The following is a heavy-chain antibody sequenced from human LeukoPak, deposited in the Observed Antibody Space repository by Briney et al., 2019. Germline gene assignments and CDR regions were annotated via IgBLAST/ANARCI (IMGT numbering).Heavy chain of an antibody. D-gene: IGHD3-10*01. CDR1: GFTVSSNY. CDR3: ATYGSGSYISWFDP. CDR2: ISGSGGST. Sequence: GGSLRLSCAASGFTVSSNYMSWVRQAPGKGLEWVSAISGSGGSTYYADSVKGRFTISRDNSKNTLYLQMNSLRAEDTAVYYCATYGSGSYISWFDPWGQGTLVTVSS. J-gene: IGHJ5*02. V-gene: IGHV3-23*01.